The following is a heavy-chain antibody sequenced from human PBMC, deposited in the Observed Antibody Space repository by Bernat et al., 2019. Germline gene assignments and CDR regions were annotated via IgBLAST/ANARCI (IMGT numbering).Heavy chain of an antibody. V-gene: IGHV4-59*01. J-gene: IGHJ4*02. Sequence: QVQLQESGPGLVKPSETLSLTCTVSGGSISSYYWSWIRQPPGKGLEWIGYIYYSGSTNYNPSLKSRVTISVDTSKNQFSLKLSSVTAADTAVYYCARGRYYGSGSYGYWGQGTLVTVSS. CDR3: ARGRYYGSGSYGY. D-gene: IGHD3-10*01. CDR1: GGSISSYY. CDR2: IYYSGST.